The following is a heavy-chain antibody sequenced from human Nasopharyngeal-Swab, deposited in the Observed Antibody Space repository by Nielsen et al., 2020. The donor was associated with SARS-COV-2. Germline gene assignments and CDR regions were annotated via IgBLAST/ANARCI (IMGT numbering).Heavy chain of an antibody. Sequence: ASVKVSCKASGYTFTGYYMHWVRQAPGQGLEWMGRINPNSGGTNYAQKFQGRVTMTRDTSISTAYMELSRLRSDDTAVYYCAREWDTAMVTDYWGQGTLVTVSS. J-gene: IGHJ4*02. CDR2: INPNSGGT. V-gene: IGHV1-2*06. CDR3: AREWDTAMVTDY. D-gene: IGHD5-18*01. CDR1: GYTFTGYY.